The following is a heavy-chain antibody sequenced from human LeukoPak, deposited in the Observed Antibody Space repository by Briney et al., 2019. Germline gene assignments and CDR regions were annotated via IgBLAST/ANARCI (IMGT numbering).Heavy chain of an antibody. CDR3: ASAYPNGPFDY. CDR2: ISSSSSTI. Sequence: PGGSLRLSCAVSGFTFSSYAMSWVRQAPGKGLEWVSYISSSSSTIYYADSVKGRFTISRDNAKNSLYLQMNSLRAEDTAVYYCASAYPNGPFDYWGQGTLVTVSS. CDR1: GFTFSSYA. J-gene: IGHJ4*02. V-gene: IGHV3-48*01.